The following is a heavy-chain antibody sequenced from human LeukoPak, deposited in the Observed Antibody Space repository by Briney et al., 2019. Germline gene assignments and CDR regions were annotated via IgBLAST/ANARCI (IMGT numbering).Heavy chain of an antibody. D-gene: IGHD3-10*01. CDR3: ARGDLWLGH. V-gene: IGHV3-7*01. CDR1: GFPFSNYW. Sequence: GGSLRLSCVASGFPFSNYWINWVRQSPRKGLEWVANINEDGSEGRYVDSVKGRFTISRDNARNSLYLQMNSLRVEDTGVYYCARGDLWLGHWGQGSLVTVSS. J-gene: IGHJ4*02. CDR2: INEDGSEG.